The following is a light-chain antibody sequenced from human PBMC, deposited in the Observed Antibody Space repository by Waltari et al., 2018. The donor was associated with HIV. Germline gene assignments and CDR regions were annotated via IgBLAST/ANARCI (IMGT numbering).Light chain of an antibody. V-gene: IGKV3-11*01. CDR2: DAS. J-gene: IGKJ1*01. CDR3: QQRSKWPPPWT. CDR1: QSVSDY. Sequence: EIVLTQSPATLSLSPGERATLSCRASQSVSDYLAWYQQKPGQAPRLLIYDASNRATGIPARFSGSGSGTGFTLTISSLEPEDFAVYYCQQRSKWPPPWTFGQGTKVEI.